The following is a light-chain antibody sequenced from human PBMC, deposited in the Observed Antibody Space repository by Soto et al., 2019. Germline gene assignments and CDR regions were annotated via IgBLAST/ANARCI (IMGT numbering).Light chain of an antibody. V-gene: IGKV3-11*01. CDR3: QQRQYWPPIT. CDR1: QSVSSY. CDR2: DTS. Sequence: VLTQSPATLSLSPGKRATLACRASQSVSSYLAWYQQKPGQAPRLLIYDTSNRATGVPARFSGSGSATDFTLTISSLEPEDCAIYYCQQRQYWPPITFGQGTRLEIK. J-gene: IGKJ5*01.